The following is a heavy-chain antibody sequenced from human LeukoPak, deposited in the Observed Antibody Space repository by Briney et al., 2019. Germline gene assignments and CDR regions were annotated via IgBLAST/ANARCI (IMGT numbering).Heavy chain of an antibody. D-gene: IGHD3-10*02. J-gene: IGHJ4*02. Sequence: GGPLRLSCAASGFTVSSNYMSWVRQAPGKGLEWVSVIYSGGSTYYADSVKGRFTISRDNSKNTLYLQMNSLRAEDTAVYYCAGHYYVSYFDYWGQGTLVTVSS. CDR3: AGHYYVSYFDY. CDR1: GFTVSSNY. CDR2: IYSGGST. V-gene: IGHV3-53*01.